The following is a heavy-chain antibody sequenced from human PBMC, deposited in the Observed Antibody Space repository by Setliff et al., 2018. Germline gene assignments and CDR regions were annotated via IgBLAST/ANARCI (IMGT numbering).Heavy chain of an antibody. J-gene: IGHJ4*02. V-gene: IGHV5-51*01. CDR2: IYLGDSDT. CDR3: ARTLRYGGYLLAY. D-gene: IGHD5-12*01. Sequence: PGESLKISCQGSGYTFTNYWIGWVRQMPGKGLEWMGIIYLGDSDTRYSPSFQGHVTISADKSTRTAYLQWNRLKASDTAIYYCARTLRYGGYLLAYWGQGTLVTVSS. CDR1: GYTFTNYW.